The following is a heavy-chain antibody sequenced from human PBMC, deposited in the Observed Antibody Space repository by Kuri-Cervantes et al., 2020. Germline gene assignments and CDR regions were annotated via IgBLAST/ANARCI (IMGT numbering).Heavy chain of an antibody. D-gene: IGHD5-12*01. J-gene: IGHJ5*02. V-gene: IGHV3-20*04. CDR3: ARDHVSGHPPHWFDP. CDR1: GFNFDDYG. Sequence: GESLKISCAASGFNFDDYGMSWVRQAPGKGLEWVSGVNWNGGSTGYADSVKGRFTISRDNAKNSLYLQMNSLRAEDTALYYCARDHVSGHPPHWFDPWGRGTLVTVSS. CDR2: VNWNGGST.